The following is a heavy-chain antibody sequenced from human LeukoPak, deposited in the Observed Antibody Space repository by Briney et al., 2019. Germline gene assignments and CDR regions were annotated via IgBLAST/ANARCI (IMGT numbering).Heavy chain of an antibody. J-gene: IGHJ3*02. CDR2: IYYSGST. Sequence: SETLSLTCTVSGYSINSGYYWGWIRQPPGKGLEWIGYIYYSGSTNYNPSLKSRVTISVDTSKNQFSLKLSSVTAADTAVYYCARLKYYYDSSGFWAAFDIWGQGTMVTVSS. V-gene: IGHV4-61*01. CDR1: GYSINSGYY. D-gene: IGHD3-22*01. CDR3: ARLKYYYDSSGFWAAFDI.